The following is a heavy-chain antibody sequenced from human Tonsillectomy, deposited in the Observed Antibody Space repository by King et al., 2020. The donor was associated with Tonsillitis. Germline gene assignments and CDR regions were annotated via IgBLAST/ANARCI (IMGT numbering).Heavy chain of an antibody. CDR1: GFTFSTYA. CDR2: SGGGYT. Sequence: DVQLVESGGGLVQPGGSLRLSCAASGFTFSTYAWVRQAPGKGLEWISYSGGGYTYHADSLRGRFTVSRDFSRNTVFLQMTSLRAEDTALYYCANSDPPEGYWGRGRLVTVSS. V-gene: IGHV3-23*03. J-gene: IGHJ4*02. CDR3: ANSDPPEGY.